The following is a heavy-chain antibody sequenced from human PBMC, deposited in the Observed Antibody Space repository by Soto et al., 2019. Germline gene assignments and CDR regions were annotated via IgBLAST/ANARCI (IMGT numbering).Heavy chain of an antibody. CDR3: ARGGGFGEEYYFDY. CDR1: GGSFSGYY. Sequence: QVQLQQWGAGLLKPSETLSLTCAVYGGSFSGYYWSWIRQPPGMGLEWIGEINHSGSTNYNPSLKSRVTISVDTSKNQFSLKLNSVTAADTAVYYCARGGGFGEEYYFDYWGQATLVTVSS. J-gene: IGHJ4*02. D-gene: IGHD3-10*01. V-gene: IGHV4-34*01. CDR2: INHSGST.